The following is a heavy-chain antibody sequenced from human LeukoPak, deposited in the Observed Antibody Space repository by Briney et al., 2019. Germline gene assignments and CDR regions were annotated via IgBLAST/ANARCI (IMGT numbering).Heavy chain of an antibody. Sequence: GGSLRLSCAASAFTFSNYTMNWVRQAPGKGLEWVSSISRSSNYIYYADSVKGRFTITRDNAKNSLYLQMNSLRAEDTAVYYCARAPSSGTSWPFDYWGQGTLVTVSS. CDR3: ARAPSSGTSWPFDY. CDR2: ISRSSNYI. CDR1: AFTFSNYT. V-gene: IGHV3-21*01. D-gene: IGHD6-13*01. J-gene: IGHJ4*02.